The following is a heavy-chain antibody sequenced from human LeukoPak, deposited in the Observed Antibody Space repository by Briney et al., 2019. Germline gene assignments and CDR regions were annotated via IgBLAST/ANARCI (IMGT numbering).Heavy chain of an antibody. Sequence: PWGALRLSCAASGFICNTYWMSWVRQAPGKGLEWVASIRQNGVEKYYVDSVKGRFIISRDNAENSMSLQLNSLRGEDSATYYCARLLGDSTIYDLWGQGTLVTVSS. CDR3: ARLLGDSTIYDL. D-gene: IGHD3-16*01. CDR1: GFICNTYW. V-gene: IGHV3-7*03. J-gene: IGHJ5*02. CDR2: IRQNGVEK.